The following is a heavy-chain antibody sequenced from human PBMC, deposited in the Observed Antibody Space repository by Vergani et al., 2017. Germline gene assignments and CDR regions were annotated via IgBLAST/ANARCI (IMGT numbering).Heavy chain of an antibody. J-gene: IGHJ4*02. CDR2: IDSDASST. Sequence: EVQLVESGGGLVQPGGCLRLSCIASGFIFSNYWIHWVRQAPGKGLVWVSRIDSDASSTDYADSVKGRFTMSRDAAKNTVYLQMNSLRVEDTAVYFCARGGYNWNDPVDYWGQGTLVTVSS. V-gene: IGHV3-74*01. CDR1: GFIFSNYW. CDR3: ARGGYNWNDPVDY. D-gene: IGHD1-20*01.